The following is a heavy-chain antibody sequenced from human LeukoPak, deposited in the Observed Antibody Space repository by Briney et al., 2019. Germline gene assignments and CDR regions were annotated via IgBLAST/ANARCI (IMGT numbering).Heavy chain of an antibody. D-gene: IGHD5-24*01. CDR3: AKGSQLWFSVEMATDSNFFDY. CDR1: GFTFSSIG. V-gene: IGHV3-30*02. Sequence: GVTLRCYCAAYGFTFSSIGLHWVGPAPGMGLVWGANIRSGGTNNEYADSVRGRLTISRDNSKNPLYLQMNSLRAEDTAVYYCAKGSQLWFSVEMATDSNFFDYGGQGTLVTVSS. CDR2: IRSGGTNN. J-gene: IGHJ4*02.